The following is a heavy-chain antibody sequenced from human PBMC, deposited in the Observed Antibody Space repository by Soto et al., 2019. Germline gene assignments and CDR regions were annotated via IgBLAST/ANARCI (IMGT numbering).Heavy chain of an antibody. J-gene: IGHJ6*02. CDR2: ISAYNGNT. CDR1: GYTFTSYG. CDR3: ARNEFSSYYYYGMDV. D-gene: IGHD3-10*01. V-gene: IGHV1-18*04. Sequence: EASVKVSCKASGYTFTSYGISWVRQAPGQGLEWMGWISAYNGNTNYAQKLQGRVTMTTDTSTSTAYMELRSLRSDDTAVYYCARNEFSSYYYYGMDVWGQGTTVTVSS.